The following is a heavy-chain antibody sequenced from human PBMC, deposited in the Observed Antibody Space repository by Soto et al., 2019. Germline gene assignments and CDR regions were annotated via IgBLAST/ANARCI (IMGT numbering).Heavy chain of an antibody. J-gene: IGHJ4*02. CDR3: ARDHWTPVGGSGSYYFFDY. Sequence: QLRLQESGPGLVKPSETLSLICTVSGDSITSSYWSWIRQPPGKGLEYIGYVSASGSTAYTESLQSRVTISVDTSRTRFSLTLNSVTAADTAVYYCARDHWTPVGGSGSYYFFDYWGQGALVTVSS. V-gene: IGHV4-59*01. CDR2: VSASGST. CDR1: GDSITSSY. D-gene: IGHD3-10*01.